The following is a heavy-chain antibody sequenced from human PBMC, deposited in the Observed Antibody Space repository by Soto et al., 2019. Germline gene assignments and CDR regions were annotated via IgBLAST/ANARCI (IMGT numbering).Heavy chain of an antibody. D-gene: IGHD3-3*01. V-gene: IGHV1-8*01. Sequence: ASVKVSCKASGYTFTSYDINWVRQATGQGLEWMGWMNPNSGNTGYAQKFQGRVTMTRNTSISTAYMELSSLRSEDTAVYYCARWVVTYYDFWSGRDPYYGMDVWGQGTTVTVSS. CDR3: ARWVVTYYDFWSGRDPYYGMDV. J-gene: IGHJ6*02. CDR1: GYTFTSYD. CDR2: MNPNSGNT.